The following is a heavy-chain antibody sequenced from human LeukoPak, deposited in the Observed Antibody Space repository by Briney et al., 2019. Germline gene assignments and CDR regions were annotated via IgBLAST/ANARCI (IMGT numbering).Heavy chain of an antibody. D-gene: IGHD3-22*01. CDR3: AKVYYDSSGYSSFDY. J-gene: IGHJ4*02. CDR1: GFIFSDHA. CDR2: ISARDGRT. Sequence: GGSLRLSCPASGFIFSDHAMNWVRQAPGKGLEWVSIISARDGRTYYADSVKGRFTIPRDNSKNTLYLQMNSLRAEDTAVYYCAKVYYDSSGYSSFDYWGQGTLVTVSS. V-gene: IGHV3-23*01.